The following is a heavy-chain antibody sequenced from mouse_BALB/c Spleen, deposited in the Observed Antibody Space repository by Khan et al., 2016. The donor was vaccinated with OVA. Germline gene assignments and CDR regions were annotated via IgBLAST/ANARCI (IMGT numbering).Heavy chain of an antibody. CDR2: VDPGSGST. J-gene: IGHJ4*01. Sequence: DLVKPGASVKLSCKASGYTFTSYWISWIKERPGQGLEWIGRVDPGSGSTSFNEKFKAKATLTTDTSSRTAYIQLSSLSSGDSAVYFCASSNYYGNSLYALDYWGQGTSVTVSS. D-gene: IGHD1-1*01. V-gene: IGHV1S41*01. CDR3: ASSNYYGNSLYALDY. CDR1: GYTFTSYW.